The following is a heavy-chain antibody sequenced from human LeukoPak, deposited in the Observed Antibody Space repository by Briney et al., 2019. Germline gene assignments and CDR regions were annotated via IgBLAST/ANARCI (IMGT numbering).Heavy chain of an antibody. J-gene: IGHJ6*03. D-gene: IGHD1-1*01. CDR1: GFYFSAYS. Sequence: PGGSLRLSCVASGFYFSAYSMNWVRQAPGKGLEWVSSINTGSTYMYYADSVKGRFTISRDNAKNSLHLQMSSLRADDTAVYFCARVEATTGRNYHYYYMDVWGKGTTVTVSS. V-gene: IGHV3-21*01. CDR3: ARVEATTGRNYHYYYMDV. CDR2: INTGSTYM.